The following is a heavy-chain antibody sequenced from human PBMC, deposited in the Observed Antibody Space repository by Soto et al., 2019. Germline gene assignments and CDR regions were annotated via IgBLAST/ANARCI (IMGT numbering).Heavy chain of an antibody. Sequence: PGGSLRLSCVVSGFTFTTHGMNWVRQAPGKGLEWVSFISSTSTSINYADSVKGRFTVSRDNAKSSLFLQINSLSAEDTAVYYCARAPFDYWGRGTLVAVSS. CDR2: ISSTSTSI. CDR3: ARAPFDY. CDR1: GFTFTTHG. J-gene: IGHJ4*02. V-gene: IGHV3-21*01.